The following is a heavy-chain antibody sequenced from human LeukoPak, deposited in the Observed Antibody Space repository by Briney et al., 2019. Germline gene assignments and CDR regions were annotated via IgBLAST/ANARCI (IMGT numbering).Heavy chain of an antibody. D-gene: IGHD3-22*01. CDR1: GFTFSTYS. CDR3: AKGASANYDSSGLTHGEGYFDY. Sequence: PGGSLRLSCAASGFTFSTYSMNWVRQAPGKGLEWVSAISGSGGSTYYADSVKGRFTISRDNSKNTLYLQMNSLRAEDTAVYYCAKGASANYDSSGLTHGEGYFDYWGQGTLVTVSS. V-gene: IGHV3-23*01. J-gene: IGHJ4*02. CDR2: ISGSGGST.